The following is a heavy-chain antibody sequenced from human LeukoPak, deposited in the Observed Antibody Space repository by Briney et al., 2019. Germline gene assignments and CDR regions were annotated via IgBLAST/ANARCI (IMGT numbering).Heavy chain of an antibody. V-gene: IGHV3-7*01. J-gene: IGHJ6*03. D-gene: IGHD3-10*01. CDR3: ARGPSITMVRGGQWYYYMDV. Sequence: GGSLRLSCAASGFTFRSHWMSWVRQAPGKGLEWVANIKEDGSEKYYVDSVKGRFTISRDNAKNSLYLQMNSLRVEDTAVYYCARGPSITMVRGGQWYYYMDVWGKGTTVTTSS. CDR2: IKEDGSEK. CDR1: GFTFRSHW.